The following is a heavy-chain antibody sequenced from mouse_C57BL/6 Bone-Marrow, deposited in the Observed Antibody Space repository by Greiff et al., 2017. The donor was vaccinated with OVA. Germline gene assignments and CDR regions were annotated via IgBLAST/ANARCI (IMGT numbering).Heavy chain of an antibody. J-gene: IGHJ4*01. Sequence: QVTLKESGPGILQPSQTLSLTCSFSGFSLSTFGMGVGWIRQPSGKGLEWLAHIWWDDDKYYNPALKSRLTNYEDTSKNQVILKIANVDTADTATYYGARSYDGYYEAMDYWGQGTSVTVSS. CDR2: IWWDDDK. V-gene: IGHV8-8*01. D-gene: IGHD2-3*01. CDR1: GFSLSTFGMG. CDR3: ARSYDGYYEAMDY.